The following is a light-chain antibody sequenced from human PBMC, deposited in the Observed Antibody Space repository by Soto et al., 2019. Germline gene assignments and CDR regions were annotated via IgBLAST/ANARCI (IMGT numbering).Light chain of an antibody. V-gene: IGLV2-11*01. CDR1: SSDVGGYNY. Sequence: QSALTQPRSVSGSPGQSVTISYTGTSSDVGGYNYVSWYQQHPGKAPKLMIYDVSKRPSGVPDRFSGSKSGNTASLTISGLQAEDEADYYCCSYAGSSFGVFGGGTKLTVL. CDR3: CSYAGSSFGV. CDR2: DVS. J-gene: IGLJ3*02.